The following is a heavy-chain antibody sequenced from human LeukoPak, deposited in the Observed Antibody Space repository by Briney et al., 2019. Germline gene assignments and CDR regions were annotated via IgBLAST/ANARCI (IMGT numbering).Heavy chain of an antibody. CDR1: GFTFSGSA. J-gene: IGHJ6*02. D-gene: IGHD3-10*01. V-gene: IGHV3-73*01. Sequence: GGSLRVSCAASGFTFSGSAMHWVRQTSGKGLEWVGRIRSKANSYATAYGASLKGRFTISRDDSKNTAYLQMNSLKAEDTAVYYCTRPLWFGGYYYYGMDVWGQGTTVTVSS. CDR2: IRSKANSYAT. CDR3: TRPLWFGGYYYYGMDV.